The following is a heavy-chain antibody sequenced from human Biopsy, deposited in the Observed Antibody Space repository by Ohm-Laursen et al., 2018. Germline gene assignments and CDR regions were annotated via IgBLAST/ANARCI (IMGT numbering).Heavy chain of an antibody. CDR1: GFSISSGHY. Sequence: SETLSLTCSVFGFSISSGHYWAWIRQPPGKGLEWIGTISHSGNTYYNPSLKTRVTMSLDTSKNQFSLRLSSVTAVDTAIYYCAKNQAHNEGVTDHFDSWGQGTLVTVSS. CDR3: AKNQAHNEGVTDHFDS. V-gene: IGHV4-38-2*01. D-gene: IGHD3-10*01. CDR2: ISHSGNT. J-gene: IGHJ4*02.